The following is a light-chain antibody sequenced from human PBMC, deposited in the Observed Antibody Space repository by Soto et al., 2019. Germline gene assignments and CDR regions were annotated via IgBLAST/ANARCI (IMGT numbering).Light chain of an antibody. CDR2: DAS. J-gene: IGKJ5*01. CDR3: QQRSDSIT. Sequence: ASSPSPATLSLSLGETATLSFWASHSVTTHLAWFQQRPGQTPRLLIYDASTRAPGIPARFSGRGSGADFTLTISSLEPEDFAVYYCQQRSDSITFGQGTRLEIK. CDR1: HSVTTH. V-gene: IGKV3-11*01.